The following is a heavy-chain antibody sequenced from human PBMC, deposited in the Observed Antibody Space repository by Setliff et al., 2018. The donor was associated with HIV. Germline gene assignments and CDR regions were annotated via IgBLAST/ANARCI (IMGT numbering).Heavy chain of an antibody. J-gene: IGHJ4*02. V-gene: IGHV2-5*01. CDR3: AYSGRQLRGPYFDF. D-gene: IGHD1-1*01. CDR1: GLSLSTSGVG. CDR2: IYWNNNK. Sequence: SGPTLVNPPQESLTLTCTFSGLSLSTSGVGVGWIRQSPGKALEWLAFIYWNNNKHYSTSLKSRLTVTKDTSKNRVVFTMTNMDPADTATYYCAYSGRQLRGPYFDFWGQGTPVTVSS.